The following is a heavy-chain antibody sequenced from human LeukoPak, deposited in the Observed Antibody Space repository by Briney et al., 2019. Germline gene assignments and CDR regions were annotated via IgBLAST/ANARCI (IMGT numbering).Heavy chain of an antibody. D-gene: IGHD3-10*01. CDR1: GFTFSSYE. CDR2: ISSSGSTI. Sequence: PGGSLRLSCAASGFTFSSYEMNWVRQAPGKGLEWVSYISSSGSTIYYADSVKGRFTISRDNAKNSLYLQMNSLRAEDTAVYYCARGESYYYGSGSYYNAFDIWGQGTMVTVSS. J-gene: IGHJ3*02. V-gene: IGHV3-48*03. CDR3: ARGESYYYGSGSYYNAFDI.